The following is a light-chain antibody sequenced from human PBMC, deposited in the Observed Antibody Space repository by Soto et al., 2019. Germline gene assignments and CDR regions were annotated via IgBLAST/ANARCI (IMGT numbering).Light chain of an antibody. J-gene: IGLJ2*01. CDR2: DVS. Sequence: QSALTQPRSVSGSPGQSVTISCTGNSSDVGGYNYVSWYQQHPGKAPKLMIYDVSKRPSGVPDRFSGSKSGDTASLAISVLQAEDEAEYYCCSYAGSYTLVFGGGTKLTVL. CDR3: CSYAGSYTLV. V-gene: IGLV2-11*01. CDR1: SSDVGGYNY.